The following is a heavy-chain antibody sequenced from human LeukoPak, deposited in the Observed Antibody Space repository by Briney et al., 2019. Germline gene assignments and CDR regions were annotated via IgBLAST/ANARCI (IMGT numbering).Heavy chain of an antibody. D-gene: IGHD3-3*01. V-gene: IGHV4-34*01. CDR3: ARGGYDFWSGSQRYNWFDP. J-gene: IGHJ5*02. Sequence: SETLSLTCAVYGGSFSGYYWSWIRQPPGKGLEWIGEINHSGSTNYNPSLKSRVTISVDTSRNQFSLKLSSVTAADTAVYYCARGGYDFWSGSQRYNWFDPWGQGTLVTVSS. CDR1: GGSFSGYY. CDR2: INHSGST.